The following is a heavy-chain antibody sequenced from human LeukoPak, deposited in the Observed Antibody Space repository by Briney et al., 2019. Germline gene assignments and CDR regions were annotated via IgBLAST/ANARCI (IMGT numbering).Heavy chain of an antibody. CDR1: GYPFTSYW. CDR2: IYPGDSDT. V-gene: IGHV5-51*01. Sequence: GESLKISFKGSGYPFTSYWIGWARQMPGEGLEWMGIIYPGDSDTRYSPSFQGQVSISVDKSATTAYLQWSSLKASDSALYYCARHFGRYCSSNRCPFDYWGQGTRVTGSS. D-gene: IGHD2-15*01. CDR3: ARHFGRYCSSNRCPFDY. J-gene: IGHJ4*01.